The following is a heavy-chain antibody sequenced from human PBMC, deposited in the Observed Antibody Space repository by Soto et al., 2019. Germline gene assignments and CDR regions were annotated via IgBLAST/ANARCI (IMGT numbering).Heavy chain of an antibody. V-gene: IGHV3-30*18. CDR2: ISYDGSNK. Sequence: QVQLVESGGGVVQPGRSLRLSCAASGFTFSSYGMHWVRQAPGKGLEWVAVISYDGSNKYYADSVKGRFTISRDNSKNTLYLQMNSLRAEDTAVYYCAKSRIVVVPAASYYFDYWGQGTLVTVSS. CDR1: GFTFSSYG. CDR3: AKSRIVVVPAASYYFDY. J-gene: IGHJ4*02. D-gene: IGHD2-2*01.